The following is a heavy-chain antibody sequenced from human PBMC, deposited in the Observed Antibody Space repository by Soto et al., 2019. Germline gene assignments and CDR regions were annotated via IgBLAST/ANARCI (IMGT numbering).Heavy chain of an antibody. Sequence: PGGSLRLSCAASGFTFISYWMSWVRQAPGKGLEWVANIKQDGSEKYYVDSVKGRFTISRDNAKNSLYLQMNSLRAEDTAVYYCARDHIVGATNFDYWGQGTRVTAPQ. V-gene: IGHV3-7*01. CDR2: IKQDGSEK. J-gene: IGHJ4*02. D-gene: IGHD1-26*01. CDR1: GFTFISYW. CDR3: ARDHIVGATNFDY.